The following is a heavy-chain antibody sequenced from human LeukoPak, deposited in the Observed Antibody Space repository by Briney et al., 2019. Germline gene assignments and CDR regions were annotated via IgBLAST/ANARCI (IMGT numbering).Heavy chain of an antibody. D-gene: IGHD4-17*01. CDR2: IYYSGST. V-gene: IGHV4-39*01. J-gene: IGHJ4*02. Sequence: PSETLSLTCTVSGGSISSYYWGWIRQPPGKGLEWIGSIYYSGSTYYNPSLKSRVTISVDTSKNQFSLKLSSVTAADTAVYYCARRPTVTTPIFDYWGQGTLVTVSS. CDR1: GGSISSYY. CDR3: ARRPTVTTPIFDY.